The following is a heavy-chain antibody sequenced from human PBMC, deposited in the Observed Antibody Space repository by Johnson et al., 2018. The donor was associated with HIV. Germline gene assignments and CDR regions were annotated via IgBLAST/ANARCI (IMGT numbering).Heavy chain of an antibody. D-gene: IGHD3-16*01. Sequence: QVQLVESGGGVVQPGRSLRLSCVGSGFTFSSYDMHWVRQAPGKGMDWVALISYDGSNKYYADSVKGRFNISRDNSKNALYLQMSSLRPEDTAVDYCAKPPSMGADAFDIWGQGAMVTVSS. CDR2: ISYDGSNK. CDR3: AKPPSMGADAFDI. CDR1: GFTFSSYD. J-gene: IGHJ3*02. V-gene: IGHV3-30*18.